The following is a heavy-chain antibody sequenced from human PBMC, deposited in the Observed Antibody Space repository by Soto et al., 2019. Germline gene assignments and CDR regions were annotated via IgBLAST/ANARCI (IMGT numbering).Heavy chain of an antibody. CDR1: GFTLSAYW. Sequence: GGSLRLSCAASGFTLSAYWMTWVRQAPGKGLEWVANINRDGSKKSYSDSVRGRFTISRDNSKNTLYLQMNSLRAEDTAVYYCAKGCSVTKPGIAAAGTVYYYGMDVWGQGTTVTVSS. CDR2: INRDGSKK. J-gene: IGHJ6*02. V-gene: IGHV3-7*05. CDR3: AKGCSVTKPGIAAAGTVYYYGMDV. D-gene: IGHD6-13*01.